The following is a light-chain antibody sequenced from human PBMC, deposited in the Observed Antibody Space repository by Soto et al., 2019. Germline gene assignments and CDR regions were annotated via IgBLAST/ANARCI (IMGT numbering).Light chain of an antibody. J-gene: IGKJ5*01. CDR2: GAS. Sequence: EIVSTQSPVTLSLSPGERATLSCRHGKRVSSSYLAWYQQKPGQAPRLLIYGASSRPTGIPDRFSGSGSGTDFTLTISRLEPEDFAVYYCQQYGSSSTFGQGTRLEIK. CDR1: KRVSSSY. V-gene: IGKV3-20*01. CDR3: QQYGSSST.